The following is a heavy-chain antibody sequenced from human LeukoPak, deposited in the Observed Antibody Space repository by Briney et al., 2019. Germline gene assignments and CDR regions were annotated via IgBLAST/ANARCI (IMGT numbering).Heavy chain of an antibody. D-gene: IGHD3-3*01. Sequence: GGSLRLSCAASGFTFSSYAMSWVRQAPGKGLEWVSAISGSGGSTYYAGSVKGRFTISRDNSKNTLYLQMNSLRAEDTAVYYCAKDGRFLEWLPPYFDYWGQGTLVTVSS. CDR1: GFTFSSYA. CDR2: ISGSGGST. CDR3: AKDGRFLEWLPPYFDY. V-gene: IGHV3-23*01. J-gene: IGHJ4*02.